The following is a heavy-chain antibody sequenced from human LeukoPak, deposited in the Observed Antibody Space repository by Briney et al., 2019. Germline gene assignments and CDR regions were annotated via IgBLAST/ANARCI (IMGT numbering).Heavy chain of an antibody. CDR3: VKEMGSVDTAMVSLSRLGY. CDR2: ISGGGDDT. Sequence: GGSLRLSCTASGFTFSSYAMSWVRQAPGKGLEWVSAISGGGDDTYYADSVKGRFTISRDNSKNTPYLQMNSLRVEDTAIYYCVKEMGSVDTAMVSLSRLGYWGQGTLVTVSS. CDR1: GFTFSSYA. V-gene: IGHV3-23*01. J-gene: IGHJ4*02. D-gene: IGHD5-18*01.